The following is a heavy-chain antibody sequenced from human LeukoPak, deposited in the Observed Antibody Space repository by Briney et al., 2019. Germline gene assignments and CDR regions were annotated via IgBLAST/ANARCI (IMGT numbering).Heavy chain of an antibody. D-gene: IGHD2-2*01. CDR3: ARDRCSSTSCFFDY. V-gene: IGHV4-59*01. Sequence: SETLSLTCTVSGGSISSYYWSWIRQPPGKGLEWTGYIYYSGSTNYNPSLKSRVTISVDTSKNQFSLKLSSVTAADTAVYYCARDRCSSTSCFFDYWGQGTLVTVSS. CDR1: GGSISSYY. CDR2: IYYSGST. J-gene: IGHJ4*02.